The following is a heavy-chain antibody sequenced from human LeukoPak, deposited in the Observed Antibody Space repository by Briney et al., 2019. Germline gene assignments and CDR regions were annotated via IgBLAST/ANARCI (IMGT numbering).Heavy chain of an antibody. J-gene: IGHJ4*02. D-gene: IGHD3-22*01. Sequence: ASVKVSCKASGYTFTSYDINWVRQATGQGLEWMGWMNPNSGNTDYAQKFQGRVTMTRNTSISTAYMELSSLRSEDTAVYYCARAIYYDSSGYYYYFDYWGQGTLVTVSS. CDR3: ARAIYYDSSGYYYYFDY. V-gene: IGHV1-8*01. CDR1: GYTFTSYD. CDR2: MNPNSGNT.